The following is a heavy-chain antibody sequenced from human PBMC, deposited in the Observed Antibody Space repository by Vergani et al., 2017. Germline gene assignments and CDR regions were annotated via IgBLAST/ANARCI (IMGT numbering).Heavy chain of an antibody. CDR1: GYTFTGYY. Sequence: QVQLVQSGAEVMKPGASVKVSCTASGYTFTGYYMHWVRQAPGQGLEWMGWINPNSGGTNYAQTFQGRVTMTRDTSISTAYMELSRLISDDTAVYYWARDRTGELGYWGQGTLVTVSS. D-gene: IGHD7-27*01. CDR2: INPNSGGT. V-gene: IGHV1-2*02. J-gene: IGHJ4*02. CDR3: ARDRTGELGY.